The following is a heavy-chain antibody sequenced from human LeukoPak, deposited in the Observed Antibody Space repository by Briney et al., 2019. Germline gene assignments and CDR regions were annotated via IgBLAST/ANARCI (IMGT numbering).Heavy chain of an antibody. CDR3: ARARTREKDIVVVPVYYYYMDV. V-gene: IGHV1-3*01. J-gene: IGHJ6*03. CDR2: INAGNGNT. CDR1: GYTFAYYA. Sequence: ASVKVSCKTSGYTFAYYAIHWVRQAPGQRLEWMGWINAGNGNTKSSQKFQGRVTFTRDTSATTAYMEVSSLRSEDTAVYYCARARTREKDIVVVPVYYYYMDVWGKGTTVTVSS. D-gene: IGHD2-2*01.